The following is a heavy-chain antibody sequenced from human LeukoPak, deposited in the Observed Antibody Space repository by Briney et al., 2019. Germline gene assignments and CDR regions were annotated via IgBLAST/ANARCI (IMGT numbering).Heavy chain of an antibody. CDR2: IYYSGST. CDR1: GGSLSSYY. CDR3: ARVIALDDYDSSGYLDY. D-gene: IGHD3-22*01. J-gene: IGHJ4*02. Sequence: SETLSLTCTVSGGSLSSYYWSWIRQPPGKGLEGIGYIYYSGSTNYNPSLKSRVTISVDTSKNQFSLKLSSVTAADTAVYYCARVIALDDYDSSGYLDYWGQGTLVTVSS. V-gene: IGHV4-59*01.